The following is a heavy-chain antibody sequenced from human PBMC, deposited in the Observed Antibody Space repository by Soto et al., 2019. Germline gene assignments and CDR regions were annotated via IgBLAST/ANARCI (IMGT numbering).Heavy chain of an antibody. CDR2: ISLNSGSI. V-gene: IGHV3-9*01. D-gene: IGHD6-13*01. CDR1: GFTFDDYA. Sequence: EVQLVESGGGLVQPGRSLRLSCAASGFTFDDYAMHWVRQAPGKGLEWVSGISLNSGSIGYADSVKGRFTISRDNAKNSLYLQMNSLRAEDTALYYCAGANSSSWYYFDYWGQGTLVTVSS. J-gene: IGHJ4*02. CDR3: AGANSSSWYYFDY.